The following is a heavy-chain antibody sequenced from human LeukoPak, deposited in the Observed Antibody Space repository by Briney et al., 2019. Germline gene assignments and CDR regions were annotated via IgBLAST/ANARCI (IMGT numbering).Heavy chain of an antibody. CDR1: GYTFTGYY. J-gene: IGHJ4*02. Sequence: GASVKVSCKASGYTFTGYYMHWVRQAPGQGLEWMGGIIPIFGTANYAQKFQGRVTITTDESTSTAYMELSSLRSEDTAVYYCARGVAAAGPYYFDYWGQGTLVTVSP. CDR3: ARGVAAAGPYYFDY. CDR2: IIPIFGTA. D-gene: IGHD6-13*01. V-gene: IGHV1-69*05.